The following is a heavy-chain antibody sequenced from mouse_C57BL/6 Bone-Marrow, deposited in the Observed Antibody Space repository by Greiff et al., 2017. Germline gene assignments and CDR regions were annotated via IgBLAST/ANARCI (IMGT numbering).Heavy chain of an antibody. CDR1: GYTFTSYG. CDR2: IYPRSGNT. V-gene: IGHV1-81*01. Sequence: VQLQQSGAELARPGASVKLSCTASGYTFTSYGISWVKQRTGQGLEWIGEIYPRSGNTYYNEKFKGKATLTADKSSSTAYMELRSLTSEDSAVYFCARDYGSPFADWGQGTLVTVSA. J-gene: IGHJ3*01. CDR3: ARDYGSPFAD. D-gene: IGHD1-1*01.